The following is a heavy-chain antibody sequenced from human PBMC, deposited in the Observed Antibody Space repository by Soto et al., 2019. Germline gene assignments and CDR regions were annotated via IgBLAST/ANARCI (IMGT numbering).Heavy chain of an antibody. V-gene: IGHV3-74*01. Sequence: EVQLVESGGGLVQPGGSPRLSCAASGFTFSSYWMHWVRQAPGKGLVWVSRIHSDGSSTSYADSVKGRFTISRDNAKNTLYLQMNSLRAEDTAVYYCARAPQALSNPGIGGQGTMVTVSS. J-gene: IGHJ3*02. CDR3: ARAPQALSNPGI. CDR2: IHSDGSST. CDR1: GFTFSSYW. D-gene: IGHD2-8*01.